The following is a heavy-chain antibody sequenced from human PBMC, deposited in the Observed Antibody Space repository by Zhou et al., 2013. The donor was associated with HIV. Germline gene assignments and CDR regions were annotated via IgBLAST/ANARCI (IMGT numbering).Heavy chain of an antibody. J-gene: IGHJ4*02. CDR1: GYTFTGYY. CDR3: ARASLIVVVPFDY. CDR2: INPNSGGT. Sequence: QVQLVQSGAEVKKPGASVKVSCKASGYTFTGYYMHWVRQAPGQGLEWMGWINPNSGGTNYAQKFQGRVTMTRDTSISTGYMELRRLRSDDTAVYHCARASLIVVVPFDYWGQGTLVTVSS. D-gene: IGHD3-22*01. V-gene: IGHV1-2*02.